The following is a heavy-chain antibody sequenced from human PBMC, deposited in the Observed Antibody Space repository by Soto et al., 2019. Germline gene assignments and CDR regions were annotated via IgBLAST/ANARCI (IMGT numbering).Heavy chain of an antibody. D-gene: IGHD7-27*01. CDR3: AREENGWGMALDY. Sequence: GGSLRLSCAASGFTFSSYWMSWVRQAPGKGLEWVANIKQDGSEKYYVDSVKGRFTISRDNAKNSLYLQMNSLRAEDTAVDYCAREENGWGMALDYWGQGTLVTVSS. J-gene: IGHJ4*02. CDR1: GFTFSSYW. V-gene: IGHV3-7*03. CDR2: IKQDGSEK.